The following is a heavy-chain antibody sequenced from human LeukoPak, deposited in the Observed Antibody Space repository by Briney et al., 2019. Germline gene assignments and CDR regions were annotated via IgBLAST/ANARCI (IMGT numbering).Heavy chain of an antibody. CDR3: GTRAY. CDR2: INQDGSEK. J-gene: IGHJ4*02. V-gene: IGHV3-7*01. CDR1: RFTFKTYW. Sequence: GGSLRLSCAASRFTFKTYWMIWVRRPPGKGLEWVANINQDGSEKYYVDSVKGRFTVSRDNAKNSLYLQLNNLRAEDTAVYYCGTRAYWGQGTLVTVSS.